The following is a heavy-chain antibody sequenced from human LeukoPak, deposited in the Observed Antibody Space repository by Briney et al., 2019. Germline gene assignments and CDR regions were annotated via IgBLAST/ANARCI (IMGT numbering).Heavy chain of an antibody. CDR2: IKQDGSEK. V-gene: IGHV3-7*03. Sequence: GGSLRLSCAASGFTFSSYSMNWVRQAPGKGLEWVANIKQDGSEKYYVDSVKGRFTISRDNAKNSLYLQMNSLRAEDTAVYYCARIYCSGGSCYSVFDAFDIWGQGTMVTVSS. J-gene: IGHJ3*02. CDR1: GFTFSSYS. CDR3: ARIYCSGGSCYSVFDAFDI. D-gene: IGHD2-15*01.